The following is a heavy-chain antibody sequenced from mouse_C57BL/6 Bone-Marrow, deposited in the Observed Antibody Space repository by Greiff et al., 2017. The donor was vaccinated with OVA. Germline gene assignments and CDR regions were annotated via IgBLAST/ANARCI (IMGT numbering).Heavy chain of an antibody. Sequence: EVQLQQSGPELVKPGASVKISCKASGYTFTDYYMNWVQQSHGKSLEWIGEINPNNGGTSYNQKFKGKATLTVDKSSSTAYMELRSLTSEDSAVYYCARGRSTMVTTFDYWGQGTTLTVSS. J-gene: IGHJ2*01. CDR3: ARGRSTMVTTFDY. CDR2: INPNNGGT. D-gene: IGHD2-2*01. V-gene: IGHV1-26*01. CDR1: GYTFTDYY.